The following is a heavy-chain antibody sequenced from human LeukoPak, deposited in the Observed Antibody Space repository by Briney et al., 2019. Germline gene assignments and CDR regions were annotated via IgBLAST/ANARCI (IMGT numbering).Heavy chain of an antibody. CDR2: INHSGST. CDR1: GGSFNLYY. J-gene: IGHJ5*02. CDR3: AGPFDP. Sequence: SETLSLTCAVYGGSFNLYYWTWIRQSPGKELEWIGEINHSGSTNYNPSLKSRVTISVDTSKNQFSLKLSSVTAADTAVYYCAGPFDPWGQGTLVTVSS. V-gene: IGHV4-34*01.